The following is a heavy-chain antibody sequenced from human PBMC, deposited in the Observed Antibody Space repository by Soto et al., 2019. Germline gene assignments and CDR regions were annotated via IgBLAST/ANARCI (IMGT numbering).Heavy chain of an antibody. V-gene: IGHV3-7*02. J-gene: IGHJ3*02. D-gene: IGHD3-10*01. CDR1: GFSFYNYW. CDR2: IKPDGSDK. Sequence: EVQLVESGGGLVQPGESLRLSCAASGFSFYNYWMNWVRQAPGKGPEWVANIKPDGSDKNYVDSVKGRFTISRDNAKNPLFLQMNSRRAEDTAVYYCARGSSNAFDIWGQGTMVTVSS. CDR3: ARGSSNAFDI.